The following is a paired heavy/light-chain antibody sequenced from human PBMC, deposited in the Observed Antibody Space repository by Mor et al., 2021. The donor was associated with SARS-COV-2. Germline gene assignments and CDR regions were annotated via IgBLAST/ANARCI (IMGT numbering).Light chain of an antibody. CDR1: HSVSRNH. CDR3: QYFGSSPIT. Sequence: EIVLTQSPGTVSSSPGERATLSCRASHSVSRNHLAWYQQRPGQAPRLLMYDAYNRATGISDRFSGSGSGTDFTLTISRLEPEDFAVYHCQYFGSSPITFGQGTRLEMK. V-gene: IGKV3-20*01. CDR2: DAY. J-gene: IGKJ5*01.
Heavy chain of an antibody. D-gene: IGHD2-15*01. CDR2: IIPIFGTA. Sequence: QVQLVQSGAEVKKPGSSVKVSCKASGGTFSSYAISWVRQAPGQGLEWMGGIIPIFGTANYAQKFQGRVTITADKSTSTAYMELSSLRSEDTAVYYCARDQGEMFAAVVVVAATPRYYYGMDVWGQGTTVTVSS. CDR1: GGTFSSYA. J-gene: IGHJ6*02. CDR3: ARDQGEMFAAVVVVAATPRYYYGMDV. V-gene: IGHV1-69*06.